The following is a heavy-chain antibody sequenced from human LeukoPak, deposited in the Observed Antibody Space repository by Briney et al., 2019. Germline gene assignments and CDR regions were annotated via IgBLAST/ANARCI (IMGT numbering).Heavy chain of an antibody. V-gene: IGHV4-59*01. CDR1: GGSISSYY. CDR2: IYYSGST. J-gene: IGHJ4*02. CDR3: ARVSSGWDRTQFGY. D-gene: IGHD6-19*01. Sequence: SETLSLTCTVSGGSISSYYWSWIRQPPGKGLEWIGYIYYSGSTSYNPSLKSRVTISVDTSKNQFSLKLSSVTAADTAVYYCARVSSGWDRTQFGYWGQGTLVTVSS.